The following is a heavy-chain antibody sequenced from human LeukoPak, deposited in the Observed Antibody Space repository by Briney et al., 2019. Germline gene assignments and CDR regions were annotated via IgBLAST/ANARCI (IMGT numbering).Heavy chain of an antibody. CDR2: IASDGSST. CDR3: ARGRPHGNDY. V-gene: IGHV3-74*01. CDR1: GFTFSSYW. D-gene: IGHD4-23*01. J-gene: IGHJ4*02. Sequence: GGSLRLPCAASGFTFSSYWMNWVRQAPGKGLVWVSRIASDGSSTTYADSVKGRFSISRDNAKNTLYLQMNSLRVEDTAVYYCARGRPHGNDYWGQGTLVTVSS.